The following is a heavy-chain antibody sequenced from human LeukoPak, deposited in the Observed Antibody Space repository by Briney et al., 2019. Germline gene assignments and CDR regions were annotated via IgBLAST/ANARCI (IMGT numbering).Heavy chain of an antibody. Sequence: PGASLRLSCAASGFTFSNYAMSWVRQAPGKGLEWVSAISGGGANTYYADSVKGRFTISRDNSKNTLYLQMNSLRAEDTAVYYCTRVYDSSGYYYYFDYWGQGTLVTVSS. CDR1: GFTFSNYA. J-gene: IGHJ4*02. CDR3: TRVYDSSGYYYYFDY. CDR2: ISGGGANT. V-gene: IGHV3-23*01. D-gene: IGHD3-22*01.